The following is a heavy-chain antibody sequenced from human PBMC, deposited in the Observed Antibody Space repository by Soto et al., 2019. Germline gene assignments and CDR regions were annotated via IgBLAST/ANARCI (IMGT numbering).Heavy chain of an antibody. Sequence: PGESLKISCKGSGYSFTSYWIGWVRQMPGKGLEWMGIIYPGDSDTRYSPSFQGQVTISADKSISTAYLQWSSLKASDTAMYYCARPEGYCSGGSCYVDYWGQGTLVTVSS. D-gene: IGHD2-15*01. CDR1: GYSFTSYW. V-gene: IGHV5-51*01. CDR3: ARPEGYCSGGSCYVDY. CDR2: IYPGDSDT. J-gene: IGHJ4*02.